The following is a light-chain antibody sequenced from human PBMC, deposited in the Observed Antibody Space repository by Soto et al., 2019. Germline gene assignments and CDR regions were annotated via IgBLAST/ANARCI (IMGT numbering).Light chain of an antibody. J-gene: IGKJ4*01. CDR2: WAS. Sequence: DIVMTQSPDSLAVSLGERATINCKSSQSVFYSFNSKYYLAWYQQKPGQPPKLLVHWASIRESVVPDRFSGSGSATDFTLNISSLKAPDVADYSCQQYYITPPTFGGGTKVEIK. CDR1: QSVFYSFNSKYY. V-gene: IGKV4-1*01. CDR3: QQYYITPPT.